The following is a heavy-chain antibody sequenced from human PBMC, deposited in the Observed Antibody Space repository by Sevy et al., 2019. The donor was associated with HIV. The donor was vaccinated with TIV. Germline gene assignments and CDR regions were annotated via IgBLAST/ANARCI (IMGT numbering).Heavy chain of an antibody. Sequence: GGSLRLSCTASGFTFSSYDMNWVRQAPGKGLEWVSKISSSGSSIYYADSVMGRFTISRDNAKNSLILQMNSLRAEDTAGYYGTRNGAAFETGFDPWGQGTLVTVSS. J-gene: IGHJ5*02. D-gene: IGHD2-21*02. V-gene: IGHV3-48*03. CDR2: ISSSGSSI. CDR3: TRNGAAFETGFDP. CDR1: GFTFSSYD.